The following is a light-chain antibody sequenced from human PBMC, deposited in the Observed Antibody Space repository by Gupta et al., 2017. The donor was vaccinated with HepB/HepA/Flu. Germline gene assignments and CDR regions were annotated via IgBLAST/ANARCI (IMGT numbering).Light chain of an antibody. J-gene: IGKJ3*01. CDR3: QQSYSNFFT. CDR2: GAS. Sequence: DIQMTQSPSSLSASVVDRVTISCRASESIGLYLNWYQQKPGQAPQLLIYGASTLQSGVPSRFSGRGSGTDFSLTVISLQPEDFATYYCQQSYSNFFTFGPGTKVEIK. CDR1: ESIGLY. V-gene: IGKV1-39*01.